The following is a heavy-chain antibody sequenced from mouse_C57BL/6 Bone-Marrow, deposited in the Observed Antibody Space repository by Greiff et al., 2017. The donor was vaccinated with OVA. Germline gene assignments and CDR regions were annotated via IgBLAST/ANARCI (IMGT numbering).Heavy chain of an antibody. CDR2: ISNGGGSN. V-gene: IGHV5-12*01. Sequence: EVQGVESGGGLVQPGGSLKLSCAASGFTFSDYYMCWVRQTPEKRLEWVAYISNGGGSNYYPDTVKGRFTISRDNAKNTLYLQMSRLKSEDTAMYYCARPPYYYGSSPWYFDVWGTGTTVTVSS. CDR3: ARPPYYYGSSPWYFDV. J-gene: IGHJ1*03. CDR1: GFTFSDYY. D-gene: IGHD1-1*01.